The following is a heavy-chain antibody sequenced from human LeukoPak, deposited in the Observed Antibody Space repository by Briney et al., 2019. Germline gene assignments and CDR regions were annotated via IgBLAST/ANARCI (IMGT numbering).Heavy chain of an antibody. Sequence: PGGSLRLSCAASGFTFSSYAMTWVRQAPGKGLEWVSAISGSGGSTYYADSVKGRFTISRDNAKNSLYLQMNSLRAEDTAVYYCARRDWGYFDYWGQGTLVTVSS. CDR3: ARRDWGYFDY. V-gene: IGHV3-23*01. CDR2: ISGSGGST. CDR1: GFTFSSYA. D-gene: IGHD2-21*02. J-gene: IGHJ4*02.